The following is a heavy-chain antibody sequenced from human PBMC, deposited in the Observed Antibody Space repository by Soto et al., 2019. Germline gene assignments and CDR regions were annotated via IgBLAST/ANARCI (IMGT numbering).Heavy chain of an antibody. CDR3: ARVRGDSSGSYYFDY. J-gene: IGHJ4*02. V-gene: IGHV3-11*01. D-gene: IGHD3-22*01. Sequence: PVGSLRLSCAASGFSLSDYYVSWIRQAPGERLEWVSYISSSGTTTHYADSVKGRFTISKDNAKNSLYLQMNSLRAEDTAVYYCARVRGDSSGSYYFDYWGQGTLVTVSS. CDR1: GFSLSDYY. CDR2: ISSSGTTT.